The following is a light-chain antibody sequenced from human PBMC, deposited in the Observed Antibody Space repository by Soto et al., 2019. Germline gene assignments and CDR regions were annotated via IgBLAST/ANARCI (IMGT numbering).Light chain of an antibody. J-gene: IGLJ3*02. V-gene: IGLV2-8*01. CDR2: EVN. Sequence: QSALTQPPSASGSPGQSVTISCTGTSSDIGGYNSVSWYQQHPGKAPKLMIYEVNKRPLGVPERFSGSKSGNTASLTVSGLQADDEAEYYCSSSAGTNSFVLFGGGTKLTVL. CDR1: SSDIGGYNS. CDR3: SSSAGTNSFVL.